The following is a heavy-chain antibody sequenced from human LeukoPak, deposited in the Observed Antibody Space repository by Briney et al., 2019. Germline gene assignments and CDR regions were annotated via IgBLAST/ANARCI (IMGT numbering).Heavy chain of an antibody. CDR3: ARDLEPWSGYYLSAFDI. CDR2: ISAYNGNT. Sequence: GASVKVSCKASGYTFTSYGISWVRQAPGQGLEWMGWISAYNGNTNYAQKLQGRVTMTTDTSTSTAYMELRSLRSDDTAVYYCARDLEPWSGYYLSAFDIWGQGTMVTVSS. CDR1: GYTFTSYG. V-gene: IGHV1-18*01. J-gene: IGHJ3*02. D-gene: IGHD3-3*01.